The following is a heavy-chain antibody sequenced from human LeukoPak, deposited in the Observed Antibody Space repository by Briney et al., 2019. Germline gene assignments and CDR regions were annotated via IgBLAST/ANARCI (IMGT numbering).Heavy chain of an antibody. V-gene: IGHV2-5*02. CDR2: IFWDDDK. J-gene: IGHJ4*02. Sequence: SGPTLVKPTQTLTLTCSFSGFSLSTTGVAVGWVRQPPGKALEWLALIFWDDDKRYSPSLKNRLTITKDTSKNQVVLTMTNMDPVDTATYFCAHRPGYCSGVSCSQFDYWGQGSLVTVSS. CDR1: GFSLSTTGVA. D-gene: IGHD2-15*01. CDR3: AHRPGYCSGVSCSQFDY.